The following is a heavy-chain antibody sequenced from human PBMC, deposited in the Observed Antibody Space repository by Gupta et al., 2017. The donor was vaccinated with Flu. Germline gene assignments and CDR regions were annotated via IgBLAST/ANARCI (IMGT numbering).Heavy chain of an antibody. J-gene: IGHJ6*02. Sequence: EVQLVESGGVVVQPGGSLRLSCAASGFTFDDYTMHWVRQAPGKGLEWVSLISWDGGSTYYADSVKGRFTISRDNSKNSLYLQMNSLRTEDTALYYCAKDFTIFGTSDGYGMDVWGQGTTVTVSS. V-gene: IGHV3-43*01. CDR2: ISWDGGST. D-gene: IGHD3-3*01. CDR1: GFTFDDYT. CDR3: AKDFTIFGTSDGYGMDV.